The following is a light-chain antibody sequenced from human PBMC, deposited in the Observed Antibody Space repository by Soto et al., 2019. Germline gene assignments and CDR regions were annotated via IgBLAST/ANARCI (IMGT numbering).Light chain of an antibody. J-gene: IGKJ2*01. CDR1: QSVLYSSNNKKY. CDR2: WAS. CDR3: QHSYSVPYT. V-gene: IGKV4-1*01. Sequence: DIVMTQSPDSLAVSLGERATINCRSSQSVLYSSNNKKYLAWYQQKPGQPPKLLIYWASTRESGVPDRFTGSVSGTDFTLTISSLQAEDVAVYYCQHSYSVPYTFGQGTKLEIK.